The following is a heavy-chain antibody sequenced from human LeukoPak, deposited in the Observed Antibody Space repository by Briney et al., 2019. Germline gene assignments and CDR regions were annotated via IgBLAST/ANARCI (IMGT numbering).Heavy chain of an antibody. CDR3: AKDRSGSYCVDY. Sequence: GRSLRPSCAASGLTFSNYPMHWVRQAPGKGLEWVAVIWTDGSNKYYADSVKGRFTISRDNSKNTLYLQMDSLRAEDTAVYYCAKDRSGSYCVDYWGQGTLVTVSS. CDR1: GLTFSNYP. CDR2: IWTDGSNK. J-gene: IGHJ4*02. D-gene: IGHD1-26*01. V-gene: IGHV3-33*06.